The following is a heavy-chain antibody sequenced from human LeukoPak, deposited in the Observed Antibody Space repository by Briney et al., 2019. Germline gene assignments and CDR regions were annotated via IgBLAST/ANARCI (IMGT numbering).Heavy chain of an antibody. CDR3: ARVSSGWFPFDY. J-gene: IGHJ4*02. Sequence: QPGGSLRLPCAASGFTFSSYWMHWVRQAPGKGLVWVSRINSDGSSTSYADSVKGRFTISRDNAKNTLYLQMNSLRAEDTAVYYCARVSSGWFPFDYWGQGTLATVSS. CDR2: INSDGSST. CDR1: GFTFSSYW. V-gene: IGHV3-74*01. D-gene: IGHD6-19*01.